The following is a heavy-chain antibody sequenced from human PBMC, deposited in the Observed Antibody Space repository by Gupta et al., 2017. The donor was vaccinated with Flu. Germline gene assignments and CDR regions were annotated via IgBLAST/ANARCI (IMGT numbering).Heavy chain of an antibody. Sequence: LEWVANINRDGSEKNYVDSVKGRFTISRDNAKDSLYLQMNRLRDEDTAIYYCAKYGDTTSSGRFDNWGQGTLVTVSS. V-gene: IGHV3-7*01. J-gene: IGHJ4*02. CDR2: INRDGSEK. CDR3: AKYGDTTSSGRFDN. D-gene: IGHD5-18*01.